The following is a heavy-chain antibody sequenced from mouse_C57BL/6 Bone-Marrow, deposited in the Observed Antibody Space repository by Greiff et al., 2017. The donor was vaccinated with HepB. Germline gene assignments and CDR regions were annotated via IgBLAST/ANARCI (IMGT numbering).Heavy chain of an antibody. CDR2: IWWDDDK. D-gene: IGHD1-1*01. J-gene: IGHJ1*03. CDR1: GFSLSTFGMG. Sequence: QVQLKESGPGILQPSQTLSLTCSFSGFSLSTFGMGVGWIRQPSGKGLEWLAHIWWDDDKYYNPALKSRLTISKDTSKNQVYLKIANVDTADTATYYCARIRTYYYGSDWYFDVWGTGTTVTVSS. CDR3: ARIRTYYYGSDWYFDV. V-gene: IGHV8-8*01.